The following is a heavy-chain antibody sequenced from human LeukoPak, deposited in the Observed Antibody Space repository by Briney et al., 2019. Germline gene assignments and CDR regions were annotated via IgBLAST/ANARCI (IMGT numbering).Heavy chain of an antibody. CDR2: TWSDGSNK. Sequence: GTSLRLSCSASGFTFSSYGMHWVGQGPGNGLEWVAVTWSDGSNKYSAVSVKGRFTISRANSKNTLYLQMHSLRAEDTAVYYGARRRYSVYDFDYWGQGTLVTVSS. V-gene: IGHV3-33*01. CDR3: ARRRYSVYDFDY. J-gene: IGHJ4*02. D-gene: IGHD5/OR15-5a*01. CDR1: GFTFSSYG.